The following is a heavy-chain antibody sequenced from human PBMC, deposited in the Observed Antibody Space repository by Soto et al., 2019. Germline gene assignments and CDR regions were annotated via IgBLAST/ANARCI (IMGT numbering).Heavy chain of an antibody. J-gene: IGHJ5*02. V-gene: IGHV1-18*01. CDR1: GYTFTDYS. Sequence: ASVKVSCKDSGYTFTDYSFSWVRQAPGQGLEWMGWITAYNGNTNYAQKFQGRVTMTTDTSTRTAYMELRSLRSDDTAVYYCASPKIAFYYWFDPWGQGTLVTVSS. CDR3: ASPKIAFYYWFDP. D-gene: IGHD3-3*02. CDR2: ITAYNGNT.